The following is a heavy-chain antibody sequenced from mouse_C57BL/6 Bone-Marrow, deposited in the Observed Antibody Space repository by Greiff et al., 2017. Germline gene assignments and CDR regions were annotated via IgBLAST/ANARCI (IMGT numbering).Heavy chain of an antibody. V-gene: IGHV3-1*01. CDR1: GYSITSGYD. J-gene: IGHJ1*03. CDR3: ARETTTVARYFDV. Sequence: EVMLVESGPGMVKPSQSLSLTCTVTGYSITSGYDWHWIRHFPGNKLEWMGYISYSGSTNYNPSLKSRISITHDTSKNHFFLKLNSVTTEDTATYYCARETTTVARYFDVWGTGTTVTVSS. D-gene: IGHD1-1*01. CDR2: ISYSGST.